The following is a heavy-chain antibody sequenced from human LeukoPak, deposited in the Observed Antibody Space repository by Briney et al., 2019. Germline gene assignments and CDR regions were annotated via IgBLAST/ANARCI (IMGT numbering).Heavy chain of an antibody. J-gene: IGHJ4*02. D-gene: IGHD5-12*01. V-gene: IGHV1-69*06. CDR1: GGTFRSYG. Sequence: SVKVSCKASGGTFRSYGIDWVRQASGQGLEWMGGIIPIFDTTNYAQKFQGRVTITADKSTSTAYMELSSLTSDDTAVYYCARDGRGYSGYDFRYFDYWGQGTLVTVSS. CDR3: ARDGRGYSGYDFRYFDY. CDR2: IIPIFDTT.